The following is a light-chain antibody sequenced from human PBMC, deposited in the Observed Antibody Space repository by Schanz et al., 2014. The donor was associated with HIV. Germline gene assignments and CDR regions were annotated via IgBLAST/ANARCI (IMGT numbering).Light chain of an antibody. CDR3: APCDDSLIGHI. CDR1: SSNIGSNT. CDR2: SDT. V-gene: IGLV1-44*01. Sequence: QSVLTQPPSASGTPGQTVTISCSGSSSNIGSNTVHWYQQLPGTAPKLLFYSDTERPSGVPDRFSASKSATSASLGISGLXXXDDHDYYCAPCDDSLIGHIFGGGTKLTVL. J-gene: IGLJ2*01.